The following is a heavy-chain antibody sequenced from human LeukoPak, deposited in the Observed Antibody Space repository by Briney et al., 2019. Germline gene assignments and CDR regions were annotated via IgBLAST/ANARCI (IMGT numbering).Heavy chain of an antibody. CDR3: ASNSGSYAGYGMDV. D-gene: IGHD3-16*01. CDR1: GFTFSTSA. J-gene: IGHJ6*02. CDR2: ISTSGSTI. V-gene: IGHV3-48*03. Sequence: GGSLRLSCAASGFTFSTSAMSWVRQAPGKGLEWVSYISTSGSTIQYADSVKGRFTISRDNAKNSLSLQMKSVRAEDTAVYYCASNSGSYAGYGMDVWGQGTTVTVSS.